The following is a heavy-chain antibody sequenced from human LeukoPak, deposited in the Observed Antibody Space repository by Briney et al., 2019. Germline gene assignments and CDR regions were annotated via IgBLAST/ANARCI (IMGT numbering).Heavy chain of an antibody. J-gene: IGHJ4*02. V-gene: IGHV4-59*01. D-gene: IGHD3-16*01. CDR1: GGSISSYY. Sequence: PSETLSLTCTVSGGSISSYYWSWIRQPPGKGLEWIGYIYYSGSTNYNPSLKSRVTISVDTSKNQFSLKLSSVTAADTAVYYCARVNPLGELFWGQGTLATVSS. CDR2: IYYSGST. CDR3: ARVNPLGELF.